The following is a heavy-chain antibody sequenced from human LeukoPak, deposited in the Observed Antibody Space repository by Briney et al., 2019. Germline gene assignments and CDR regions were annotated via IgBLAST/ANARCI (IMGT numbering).Heavy chain of an antibody. Sequence: GASVKVSCKVSGYTLTELSMHCVRQAPGKGLEWMGGFDPEDGETIYAQKFQGRVTTTEDTSTDTAYMELSSLRSEDTAVYYCATDRQWLAPFDYWGQGTLVTVSS. CDR1: GYTLTELS. J-gene: IGHJ4*02. CDR2: FDPEDGET. CDR3: ATDRQWLAPFDY. V-gene: IGHV1-24*01. D-gene: IGHD6-19*01.